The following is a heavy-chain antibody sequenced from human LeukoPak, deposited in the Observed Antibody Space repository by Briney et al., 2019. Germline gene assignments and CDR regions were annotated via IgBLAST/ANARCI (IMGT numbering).Heavy chain of an antibody. V-gene: IGHV1-18*04. CDR3: ARDVASLAGPWSTNYYYGMDV. CDR2: ISGYNGNT. D-gene: IGHD6-19*01. Sequence: ASVKVSCKGSGYSFTGSYMHWVRHAPGQGLEWMGGISGYNGNTSYTQKLQGRVTITTDTPTSTAYMELRSLRSDDTAVYYCARDVASLAGPWSTNYYYGMDVWVQGTKVTVPS. J-gene: IGHJ6*02. CDR1: GYSFTGSY.